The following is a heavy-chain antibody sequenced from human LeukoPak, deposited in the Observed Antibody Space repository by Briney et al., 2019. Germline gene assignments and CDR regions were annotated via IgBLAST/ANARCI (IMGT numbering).Heavy chain of an antibody. V-gene: IGHV4-31*03. CDR2: VYRSGSA. CDR1: GDSISSGNYY. Sequence: KPSETLSLTCTVSGDSISSGNYYWKWIRKHPGQGLEWIGSVYRSGSAAYNPSLRGRVTISVDTSMNQFSLRLTSVTAADTAVYYCAKDGSRISWGQGILVTVSS. CDR3: AKDGSRIS. J-gene: IGHJ5*02.